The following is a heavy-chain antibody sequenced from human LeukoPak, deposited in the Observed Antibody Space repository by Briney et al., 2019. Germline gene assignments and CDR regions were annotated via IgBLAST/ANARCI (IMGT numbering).Heavy chain of an antibody. CDR2: ISSSGGST. CDR1: GGSISSSN. Sequence: ETLSLTCAVSGGSISSSNWWSWVRQPPGKGLEWVSGISSSGGSTYYADSVKGRFTISRDNSKNTLYLQMNSLRADDTAVYYCARDLDSSGWNSFDYWGQGTLVTVSS. J-gene: IGHJ4*02. D-gene: IGHD6-19*01. V-gene: IGHV3-23*01. CDR3: ARDLDSSGWNSFDY.